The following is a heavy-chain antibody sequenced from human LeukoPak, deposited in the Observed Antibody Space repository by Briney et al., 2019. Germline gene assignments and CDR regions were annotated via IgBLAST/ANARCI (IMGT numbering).Heavy chain of an antibody. CDR2: IYYSGST. V-gene: IGHV4-59*12. CDR3: ARENSGSYREFDY. Sequence: SETLSLTCTVSGGPISNYYWSWIRQPPWKGLEWIGYIYYSGSTNYNPSLKSRVTISVDTSKNQFSLKLSSVTAEDTAVFYCARENSGSYREFDYWGQGTLVTVSS. J-gene: IGHJ4*02. D-gene: IGHD1-26*01. CDR1: GGPISNYY.